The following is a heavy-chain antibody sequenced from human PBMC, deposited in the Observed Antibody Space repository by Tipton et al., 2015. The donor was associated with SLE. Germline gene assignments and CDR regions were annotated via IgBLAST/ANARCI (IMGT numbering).Heavy chain of an antibody. CDR2: IRGNGDTT. CDR1: GFTFSNYV. V-gene: IGHV3-64*01. CDR3: ARETLSGGLAFDL. J-gene: IGHJ3*01. Sequence: SLRLSCVGSGFTFSNYVIHWFRQAPGKGLEYVSGIRGNGDTTYHGISAKGRFTISRDNSKNTLYLQLGSLRGEDMAVYYCARETLSGGLAFDLWGQGTMVTVSS. D-gene: IGHD3-3*01.